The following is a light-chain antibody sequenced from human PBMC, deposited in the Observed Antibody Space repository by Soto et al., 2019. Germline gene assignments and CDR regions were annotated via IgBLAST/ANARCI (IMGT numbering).Light chain of an antibody. J-gene: IGLJ2*01. CDR1: SSNIGNNY. Sequence: QSVLTQPPSVSGAPGQKVTISCSGSSSNIGNNYVSWYQQLPGTAPKLLIYDNNKRPSGIPDRISGSKSGTSATLGITGLQTGDEADYYCATWDNSLSVVFGGGTKVTVL. V-gene: IGLV1-51*01. CDR2: DNN. CDR3: ATWDNSLSVV.